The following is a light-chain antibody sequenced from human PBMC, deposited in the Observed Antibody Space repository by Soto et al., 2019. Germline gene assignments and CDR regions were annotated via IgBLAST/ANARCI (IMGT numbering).Light chain of an antibody. Sequence: DIQMTQSPSTLSGSVGDIVTITCRASQTISSCLAWYQQKPGKAPNLLIYAGTSLQSGVPSRFSGSGSGTEFTLNISSLQPGDFATYYCKQLHVYPSNLGGGTKVE. CDR1: QTISSC. CDR3: KQLHVYPSN. J-gene: IGKJ4*01. CDR2: AGT. V-gene: IGKV1-9*01.